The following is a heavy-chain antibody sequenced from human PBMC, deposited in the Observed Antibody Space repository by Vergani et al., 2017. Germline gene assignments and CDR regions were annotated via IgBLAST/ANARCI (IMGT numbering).Heavy chain of an antibody. CDR1: GDSISSNNC. CDR2: ICHTEDT. Sequence: QVQLQESVPGLVKPPGTLSLTCAVSGDSISSNNCWTWVRQPPGKGLEWIGEICHTEDTKYSPSLKSRVTVSVDESRNLFSLRLNSVTAADTAVYYCATIGYRRWGYYFDYGGQGILVTVSS. V-gene: IGHV4-4*03. D-gene: IGHD2-2*02. CDR3: ATIGYRRWGYYFDY. J-gene: IGHJ4*02.